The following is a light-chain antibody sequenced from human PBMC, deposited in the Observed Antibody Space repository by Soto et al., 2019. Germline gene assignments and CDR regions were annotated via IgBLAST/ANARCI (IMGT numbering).Light chain of an antibody. CDR3: QHYGYSLWT. CDR2: GVS. V-gene: IGKV3-20*01. Sequence: EIVLTQSPGTLSLSPGETATLSCRASQSLTSSYLAWYQQRPGQAPSLLLYGVSSRATGIPDRFSGSGSGTDFTLTITRLEPEDFAVYYCQHYGYSLWTFGQGTKVEIK. CDR1: QSLTSSY. J-gene: IGKJ1*01.